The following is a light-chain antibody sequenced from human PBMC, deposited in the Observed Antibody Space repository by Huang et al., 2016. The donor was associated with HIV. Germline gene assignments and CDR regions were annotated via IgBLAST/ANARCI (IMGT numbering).Light chain of an antibody. Sequence: DIQMTQSPSTLSASVGDRVTINCRASQSISDWLAWYQQKPGKAPRLLIYRSSTLESGVPVRFSGRASGTEITLTITSLQPEDFALYYRQQYSNCFSFGGGTKV. J-gene: IGKJ4*01. CDR2: RSS. V-gene: IGKV1-5*03. CDR1: QSISDW. CDR3: QQYSNCFS.